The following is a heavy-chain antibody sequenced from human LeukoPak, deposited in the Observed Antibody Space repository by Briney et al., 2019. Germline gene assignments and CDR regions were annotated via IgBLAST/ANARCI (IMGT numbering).Heavy chain of an antibody. CDR1: GYTFTSYA. V-gene: IGHV7-4-1*02. Sequence: ASVKVSCKASGYTFTSYAMNWVRQAPGQGLEWMGWINTNTGNPTYAQGFTGRFVFSLDTSVSTAYLQVSSLKAEDTAVYYCARDLYSGSYYGFDYWGQGTLVTVSS. D-gene: IGHD1-26*01. CDR3: ARDLYSGSYYGFDY. CDR2: INTNTGNP. J-gene: IGHJ4*02.